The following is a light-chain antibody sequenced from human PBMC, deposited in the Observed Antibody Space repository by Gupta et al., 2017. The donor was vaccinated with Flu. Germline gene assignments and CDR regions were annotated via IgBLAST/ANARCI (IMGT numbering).Light chain of an antibody. V-gene: IGKV2-30*01. CDR2: KVS. CDR1: QSLVYTDGNTY. J-gene: IGKJ1*01. CDR3: MQGTHCPT. Sequence: DVVVTQSPLSLPVTLGQPASISCRSSQSLVYTDGNTYLSWFHQRPGQSPRRLIYKVSNRDPGVPDRFSGSGSGTDFTLKISRVEAEDVGMYYCMQGTHCPTFGQGTKVEI.